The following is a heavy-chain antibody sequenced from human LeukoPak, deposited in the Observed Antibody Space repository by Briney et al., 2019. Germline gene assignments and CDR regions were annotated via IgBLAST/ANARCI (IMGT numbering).Heavy chain of an antibody. V-gene: IGHV3-33*01. CDR3: ARDILRNYYGMDV. Sequence: GESLRLSCAASGFTFSSYGMHWVRQAPGKGLEWVAVIWYDGSNKYYADSVKGRFTISRDNSKNTLYLQMNSLRAEDTAVYYCARDILRNYYGMDVWGQGTTVTVSS. J-gene: IGHJ6*02. D-gene: IGHD2-21*01. CDR1: GFTFSSYG. CDR2: IWYDGSNK.